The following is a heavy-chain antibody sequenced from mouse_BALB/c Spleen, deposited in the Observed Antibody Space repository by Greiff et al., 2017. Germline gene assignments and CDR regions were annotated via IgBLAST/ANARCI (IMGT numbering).Heavy chain of an antibody. D-gene: IGHD2-1*01. J-gene: IGHJ4*01. CDR1: GYTFTSYW. CDR2: IDPSDSYT. Sequence: QVQLQQPGAELVKPGASVKMSCKASGYTFTSYWMHWVKQRPGQGLEWIGVIDPSDSYTSYNQKFKGKATLTVDTSSSTAYMQLSSLTSEDSAVYYCLSYGNYGFYYAMDYWGQGTSVTVSS. CDR3: LSYGNYGFYYAMDY. V-gene: IGHV1S127*01.